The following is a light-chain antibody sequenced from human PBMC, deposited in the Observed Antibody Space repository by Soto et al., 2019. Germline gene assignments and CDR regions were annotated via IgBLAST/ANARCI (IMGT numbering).Light chain of an antibody. V-gene: IGKV3-15*01. Sequence: EIVMTQSPATLSVSPGERATLSCRASQSVSSNLAWYQQKPGQAPRLLIYGASTRATGIPARFSGSGSGTEFTLTISRLEPEDFAVYCCQQYNNWPPITFGQGTRLEIK. CDR2: GAS. CDR1: QSVSSN. J-gene: IGKJ5*01. CDR3: QQYNNWPPIT.